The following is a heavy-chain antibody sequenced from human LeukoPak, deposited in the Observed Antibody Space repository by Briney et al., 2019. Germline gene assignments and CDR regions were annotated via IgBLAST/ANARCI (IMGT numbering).Heavy chain of an antibody. D-gene: IGHD2-15*01. Sequence: SGGSLRLSCAASGFTFSSYAMSWVRQAPGKGLEWFSGISGSGGSTYYADSVKGRFTISRDNSKNKLDLQMNSLRSEDKAVYYCAKDLVVVVAATPGGYYFDYWGQGTLVTVSS. V-gene: IGHV3-23*01. CDR1: GFTFSSYA. CDR2: ISGSGGST. CDR3: AKDLVVVVAATPGGYYFDY. J-gene: IGHJ4*02.